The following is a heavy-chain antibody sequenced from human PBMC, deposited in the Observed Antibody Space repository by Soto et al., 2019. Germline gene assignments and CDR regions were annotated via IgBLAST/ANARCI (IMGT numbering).Heavy chain of an antibody. CDR2: ISYDGSNK. V-gene: IGHV3-30-3*01. CDR3: ASILRVVDSGYDPHHDY. Sequence: GGSLRLSCAASGFTFSSYAMHWVRQAPGKGLEWVAVISYDGSNKYYADSVKGRFTISRDNSKNTLYLQMNSLRAEDTAVYYCASILRVVDSGYDPHHDYWGQGTLVTVSS. CDR1: GFTFSSYA. J-gene: IGHJ4*02. D-gene: IGHD5-12*01.